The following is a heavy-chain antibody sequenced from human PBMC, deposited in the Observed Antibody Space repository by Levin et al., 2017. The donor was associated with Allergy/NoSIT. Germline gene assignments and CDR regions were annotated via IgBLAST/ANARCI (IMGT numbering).Heavy chain of an antibody. Sequence: GESLKISCAASGFTFSDYYMSWIRQAPGKGLEWVSYISSSSSYTNYADSVKGRFTISRDNAKNSLYLQMNSLRAEDTAVYYCARSIRFGELSGDAFDIWGQGTMVTVSS. V-gene: IGHV3-11*03. J-gene: IGHJ3*02. CDR2: ISSSSSYT. D-gene: IGHD3-10*01. CDR1: GFTFSDYY. CDR3: ARSIRFGELSGDAFDI.